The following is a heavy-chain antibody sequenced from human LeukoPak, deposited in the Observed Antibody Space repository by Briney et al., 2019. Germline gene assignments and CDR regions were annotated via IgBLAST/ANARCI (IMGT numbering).Heavy chain of an antibody. CDR3: ARSGRSGSYYMRGFFRSY. CDR1: GYTFTGYY. J-gene: IGHJ4*02. V-gene: IGHV1-2*02. CDR2: INPNSGGT. Sequence: ASVKVSCKASGYTFTGYYMHWVRQAPGQGLEWMGWINPNSGGTNYAQKFQGRVTMTRDTSISTAYMELSRLRSDDTAVYYCARSGRSGSYYMRGFFRSYWGQGTLVTVSS. D-gene: IGHD3-10*01.